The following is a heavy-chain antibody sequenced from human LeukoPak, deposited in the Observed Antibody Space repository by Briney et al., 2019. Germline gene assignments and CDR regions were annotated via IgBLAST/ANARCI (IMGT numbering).Heavy chain of an antibody. D-gene: IGHD2-2*01. CDR2: IYYSGST. CDR1: GGSISSSSYY. J-gene: IGHJ5*02. CDR3: ARHLWSNIVVVPAATPGPNWFDP. V-gene: IGHV4-39*01. Sequence: SETLSLTCTVSGGSISSSSYYWGWIRQPPGKGLEWIGSIYYSGSTYYYPSLESRVAISVDTSKNQFSLKMSSVTAADTAVYYCARHLWSNIVVVPAATPGPNWFDPWGQGTLVTVSS.